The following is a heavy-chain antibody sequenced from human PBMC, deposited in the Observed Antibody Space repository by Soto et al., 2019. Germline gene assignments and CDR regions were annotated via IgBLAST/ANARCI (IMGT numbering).Heavy chain of an antibody. CDR2: IWSDGSNK. Sequence: GGSLRLSCAASGFTFSSYGMHWVRQAPGKGLEWVAVIWSDGSNKYYADSVKGRFTISRDNSKNTLYLQMNSLRAEDTAVYYCARDLWLVLSYYYYGMDVWGQGTTVTVSS. D-gene: IGHD6-19*01. V-gene: IGHV3-33*01. J-gene: IGHJ6*02. CDR1: GFTFSSYG. CDR3: ARDLWLVLSYYYYGMDV.